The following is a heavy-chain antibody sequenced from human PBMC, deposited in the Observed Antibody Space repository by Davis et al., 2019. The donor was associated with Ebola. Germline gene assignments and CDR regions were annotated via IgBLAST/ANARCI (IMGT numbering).Heavy chain of an antibody. D-gene: IGHD6-13*01. Sequence: SETLSLTCAVYGGSFSGYYWSWIRQPPGKGLEWIGSIYYSGSTYYNPSLKSRVTISVDTSKNQFSLKLSSVTAADTAEYYCARRPSSWYRKAFDIWGQGTMVTVSS. CDR2: IYYSGST. CDR3: ARRPSSWYRKAFDI. J-gene: IGHJ3*02. V-gene: IGHV4-34*01. CDR1: GGSFSGYY.